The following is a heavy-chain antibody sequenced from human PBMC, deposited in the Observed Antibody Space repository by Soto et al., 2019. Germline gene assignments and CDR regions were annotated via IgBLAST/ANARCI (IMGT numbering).Heavy chain of an antibody. V-gene: IGHV3-21*06. J-gene: IGHJ3*01. Sequence: EVQLTESGGGLVKPGGSLRLSCEGSGFDFRNFNMIWVRQAPGKGLEWVSSVSGSSSYIYYADSVKGRVTVYRDNANNLVLLQMNGLRPWDTAMYYCARYLRAHYGPWGQVTMFTVSS. CDR3: ARYLRAHYGP. CDR1: GFDFRNFN. CDR2: VSGSSSYI. D-gene: IGHD4-17*01.